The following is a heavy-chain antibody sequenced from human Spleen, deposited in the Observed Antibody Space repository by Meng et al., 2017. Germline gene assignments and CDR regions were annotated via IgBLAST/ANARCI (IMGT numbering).Heavy chain of an antibody. D-gene: IGHD3-10*01. Sequence: HLQLQESGPGLVKPSETLSLTCTVSGGSLSSRTYHWGWIRQPPGKGLEWMGSINYSGTTYYHSSLKSRVTISVDTSKMQFSLRLTSVTAADTAVYYCARRAVRGDIDYWGHGTLVTVSS. CDR3: ARRAVRGDIDY. CDR2: INYSGTT. J-gene: IGHJ4*01. CDR1: GGSLSSRTYH. V-gene: IGHV4-39*01.